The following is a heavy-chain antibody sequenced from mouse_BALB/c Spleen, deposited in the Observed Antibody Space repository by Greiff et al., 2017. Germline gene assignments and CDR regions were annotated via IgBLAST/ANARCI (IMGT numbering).Heavy chain of an antibody. CDR1: GFTFTDYY. CDR3: ARGGNYVKAMDY. Sequence: VKLVESGGGLVQPGGSLRLSCATSGFTFTDYYMSWVRQPPGKGLEWLGVIWAGGSTNYNSALMSRLSISKDNSKSQVFLKMNSLQTDDTAMYYCARGGNYVKAMDYWGQGTSVTVSS. CDR2: IWAGGST. V-gene: IGHV2-9*02. D-gene: IGHD2-1*01. J-gene: IGHJ4*01.